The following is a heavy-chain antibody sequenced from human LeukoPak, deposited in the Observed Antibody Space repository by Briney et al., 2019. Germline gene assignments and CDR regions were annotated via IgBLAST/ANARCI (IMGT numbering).Heavy chain of an antibody. V-gene: IGHV3-33*01. J-gene: IGHJ4*02. CDR3: ARGRGVRGYDIVVVVAAQYVFDY. CDR2: IWYDGSNK. D-gene: IGHD2-15*01. Sequence: PGRSLRLSCAASGFTFSSYGMHRVRQAPGKGLEWVAVIWYDGSNKYYADSVKGRFTISRDNSKNTLYLQMNSLRAEDTAVYYCARGRGVRGYDIVVVVAAQYVFDYWGQGTLVTVSS. CDR1: GFTFSSYG.